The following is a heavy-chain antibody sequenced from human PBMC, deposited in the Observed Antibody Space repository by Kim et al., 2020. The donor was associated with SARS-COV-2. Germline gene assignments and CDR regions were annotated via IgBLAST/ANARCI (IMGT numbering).Heavy chain of an antibody. Sequence: GGSLRLSCTASGFTFGDYAMSWVRQAPGKGLERVGFIRSKAYGGTTEYAASVKGRFTISRDDSKSIAYLQMNSLKTEDTAVYYCTSLYYYYYGMDVWGQGTTVTVSS. V-gene: IGHV3-49*04. D-gene: IGHD2-2*02. CDR3: TSLYYYYYGMDV. CDR2: IRSKAYGGTT. CDR1: GFTFGDYA. J-gene: IGHJ6*02.